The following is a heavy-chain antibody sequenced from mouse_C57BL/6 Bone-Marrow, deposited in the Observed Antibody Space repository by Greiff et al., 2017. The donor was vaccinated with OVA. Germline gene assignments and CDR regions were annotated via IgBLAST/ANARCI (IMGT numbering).Heavy chain of an antibody. D-gene: IGHD2-4*01. Sequence: VQLQQPGTELVKPGASVKLSCKASGYTFTSYWMHWVKQRPGQGLEWIGNINPSNGGTNYNEKFKSKATLTVDKSSSTAYMQLSSLTSEDSAVYYCARSGVYYDYPAWFAYWGQGTLVTVSA. J-gene: IGHJ3*01. CDR2: INPSNGGT. V-gene: IGHV1-53*01. CDR3: ARSGVYYDYPAWFAY. CDR1: GYTFTSYW.